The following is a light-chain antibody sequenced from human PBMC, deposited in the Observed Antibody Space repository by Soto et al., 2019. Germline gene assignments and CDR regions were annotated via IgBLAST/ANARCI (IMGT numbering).Light chain of an antibody. Sequence: VLTQSPATLSLSPGERATLSCRASQSVSSSYLAWYQQKPGQAPRLLIYGASSRATGIPDRFSGNGSGTDFTLTISRLEPEDFAVYYCQQYGSSPLTFGGGTKVDIK. CDR1: QSVSSSY. CDR2: GAS. CDR3: QQYGSSPLT. J-gene: IGKJ4*01. V-gene: IGKV3-20*01.